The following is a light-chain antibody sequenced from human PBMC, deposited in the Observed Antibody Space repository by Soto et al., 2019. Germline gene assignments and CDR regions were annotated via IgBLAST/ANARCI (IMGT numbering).Light chain of an antibody. Sequence: ETVMTQSPATLSVSPGERATLSCRASQTVSRNLAWYQQRPGQAPRLLIYDISNRAAGVPARFSGSGSETEFTLTIRSLQSEDFAVYFCQQYNNWPSFGQAT. CDR3: QQYNNWPS. J-gene: IGKJ5*01. CDR1: QTVSRN. V-gene: IGKV3-15*01. CDR2: DIS.